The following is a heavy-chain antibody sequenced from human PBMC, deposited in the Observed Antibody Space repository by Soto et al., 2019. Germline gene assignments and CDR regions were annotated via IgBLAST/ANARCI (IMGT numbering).Heavy chain of an antibody. Sequence: GASVKVSCKASGXTFTSHAVHWVRQAPGQRLEWIGWINVGNGNTKYSQTFQGRVTITRDTSANTAYMELSSLGSEDTAVYYCAKSTGRYFDYWGQGTLVTVSS. D-gene: IGHD1-1*01. CDR2: INVGNGNT. CDR3: AKSTGRYFDY. CDR1: GXTFTSHA. J-gene: IGHJ4*02. V-gene: IGHV1-3*01.